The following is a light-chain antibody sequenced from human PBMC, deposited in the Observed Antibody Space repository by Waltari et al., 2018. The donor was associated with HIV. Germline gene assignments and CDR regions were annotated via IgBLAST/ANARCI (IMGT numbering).Light chain of an antibody. CDR3: QQYGSSRAT. CDR2: GAS. V-gene: IGKV3-20*01. J-gene: IGKJ5*01. Sequence: EIVLTQSPGTLSLSHGDRATLPCSARQSVGSSYLAWYQQKPGQAPRLLIYGASSRATGIPDRFSCRRSVTDFALTISGLEPEDFAVYYCQQYGSSRATFGQGTRLEIK. CDR1: QSVGSSY.